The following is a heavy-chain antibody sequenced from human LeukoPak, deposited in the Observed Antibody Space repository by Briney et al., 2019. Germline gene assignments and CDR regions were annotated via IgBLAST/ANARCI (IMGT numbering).Heavy chain of an antibody. Sequence: GGSLRLSCAASGFTVSNNYMSWVRQAPGKGLEWVAVISYDGSNKYYADSVKGRFTISRDNSKNTLYLQMNSLRAEDTAVYYCARGGDSITMIVVVPSEIDYWGQGTLVTVSS. V-gene: IGHV3-30-3*01. J-gene: IGHJ4*02. CDR2: ISYDGSNK. CDR1: GFTVSNNY. CDR3: ARGGDSITMIVVVPSEIDY. D-gene: IGHD3-22*01.